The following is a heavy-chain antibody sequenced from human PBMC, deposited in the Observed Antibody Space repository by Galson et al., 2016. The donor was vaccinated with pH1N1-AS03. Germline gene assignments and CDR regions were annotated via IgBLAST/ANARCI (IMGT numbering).Heavy chain of an antibody. J-gene: IGHJ6*02. D-gene: IGHD1-26*01. V-gene: IGHV1-2*04. CDR3: ARDPRGPCSSATCATTYYFGMDV. CDR2: INPNNGVT. Sequence: SVKVSCKASGYIFTGFHVHWVRQAPGQGLEWMGWINPNNGVTNYAQKFEAWVTMTGDTSISTAYLELYGLKSDDTAVYYCARDPRGPCSSATCATTYYFGMDVWGQGTTVSVSS. CDR1: GYIFTGFH.